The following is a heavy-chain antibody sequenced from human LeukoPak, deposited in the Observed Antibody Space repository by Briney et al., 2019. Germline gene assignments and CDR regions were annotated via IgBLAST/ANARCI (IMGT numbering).Heavy chain of an antibody. J-gene: IGHJ4*02. CDR1: GYTFTDYY. D-gene: IGHD2-15*01. CDR2: IDPNSGGT. CDR3: ATPGGRGVYFDY. Sequence: ASVKVSFQASGYTFTDYYIHWVRQAPGQGLEWMGWIDPNSGGTIYAQTVQGRVTMTRDASISTAYMELSRLTSDDTAVYYCATPGGRGVYFDYWGQGTLVTVSS. V-gene: IGHV1-2*02.